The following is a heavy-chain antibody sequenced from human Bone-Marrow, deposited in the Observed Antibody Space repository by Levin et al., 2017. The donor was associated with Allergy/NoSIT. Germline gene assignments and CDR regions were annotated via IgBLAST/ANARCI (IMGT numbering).Heavy chain of an antibody. Sequence: PGESLKISCAASGFTFSNAWMSWVRQAPGKGLEWVGRIKSKTDGGTTYYAAPVKGRFTISRDDSKDTLYLQMNSLKTEDTAVYYCTTGTTGDSDAFDIWGQGTMVTVSS. CDR2: IKSKTDGGTT. J-gene: IGHJ3*02. CDR1: GFTFSNAW. V-gene: IGHV3-15*01. CDR3: TTGTTGDSDAFDI. D-gene: IGHD3-9*01.